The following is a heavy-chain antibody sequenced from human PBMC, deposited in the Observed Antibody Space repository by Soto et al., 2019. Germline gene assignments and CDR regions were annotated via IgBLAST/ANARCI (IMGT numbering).Heavy chain of an antibody. V-gene: IGHV4-34*01. J-gene: IGHJ5*02. CDR1: GGSFSGYY. D-gene: IGHD5-12*01. Sequence: SETLSLTCAVSGGSFSGYYWSWIRQPPGKGLEWIGEINHSGSTNYNPSLKSRVTISVDASKNQFSLKLSSVTAADTAVYYCARGRRGYSGYVGVFVDPWGQGTLVTVSS. CDR3: ARGRRGYSGYVGVFVDP. CDR2: INHSGST.